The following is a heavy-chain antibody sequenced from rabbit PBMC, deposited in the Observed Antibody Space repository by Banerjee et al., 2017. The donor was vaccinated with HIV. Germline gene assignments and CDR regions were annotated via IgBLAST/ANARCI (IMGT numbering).Heavy chain of an antibody. V-gene: IGHV1S47*01. D-gene: IGHD8-1*01. CDR2: IDNGDGST. J-gene: IGHJ4*01. CDR1: GFDFSFNA. CDR3: ARDGGSSVYTQYYFNL. Sequence: QEQLVESGGGLVQPEGSLTLTCKASGFDFSFNAMCWVRQAPGKGPEWIACIDNGDGSTYYANWVNGRFTISRSTSLNTVTLQMTSLTAADTATYFCARDGGSSVYTQYYFNLWGPGTLVTVS.